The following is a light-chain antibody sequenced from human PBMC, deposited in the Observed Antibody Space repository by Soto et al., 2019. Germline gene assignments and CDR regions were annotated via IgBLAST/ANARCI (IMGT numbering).Light chain of an antibody. CDR1: QTVRNNY. J-gene: IGKJ5*01. Sequence: EIVLTQARGTLTLSPGERATLSCRASQTVRNNYLAWYQQKPGQAPRLLIYDAPSRATGIPDRFSGGGSGTDFTLIINRPEPEDVAIYYCQQYGGSPRITXGQGTRLEI. V-gene: IGKV3-20*01. CDR3: QQYGGSPRIT. CDR2: DAP.